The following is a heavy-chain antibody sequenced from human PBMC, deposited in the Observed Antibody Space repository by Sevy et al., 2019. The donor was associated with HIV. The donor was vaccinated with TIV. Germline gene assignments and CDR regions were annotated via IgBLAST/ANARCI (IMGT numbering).Heavy chain of an antibody. D-gene: IGHD3-3*01. CDR2: ISYDGSNK. J-gene: IGHJ4*02. CDR1: GFTFSSYA. Sequence: GGSLRLSCAASGFTFSSYAMHWVRQAPGKGLEWVAVISYDGSNKYYADSVKGRFTISRDNSKNTLYLQMNSLRAEDTAVYYCAREDLSYYDFWSGYLFLWGQGTLVTVSS. CDR3: AREDLSYYDFWSGYLFL. V-gene: IGHV3-30-3*01.